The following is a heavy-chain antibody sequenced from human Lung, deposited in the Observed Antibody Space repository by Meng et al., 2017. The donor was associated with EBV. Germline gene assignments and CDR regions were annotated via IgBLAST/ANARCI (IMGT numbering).Heavy chain of an antibody. CDR2: IYYSGST. CDR3: ARLRLVWMFDY. V-gene: IGHV4-31*03. Sequence: VPLQESGPGTVKPSQTLSLTCTVSGDSIRSGGYYWSWIRQHPGKGLEWIGYIYYSGSTFYTPSLKSRATLSVDTSKNQFALKLNSVTAADTAVYYCARLRLVWMFDYWGQGALVTVSS. CDR1: GDSIRSGGYY. J-gene: IGHJ4*02. D-gene: IGHD6-19*01.